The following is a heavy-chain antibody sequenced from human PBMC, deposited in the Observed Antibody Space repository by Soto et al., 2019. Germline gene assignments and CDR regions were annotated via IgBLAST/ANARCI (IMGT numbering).Heavy chain of an antibody. V-gene: IGHV3-15*01. CDR2: IKSKNDGRTT. CDR3: STGEAGYCSGTSCYDAFDI. CDR1: GFTFSNAW. Sequence: GGSLRLSCAASGFTFSNAWMSWVRQAPGKGLEWVGRIKSKNDGRTTDYPAPVKGRFTISRDDSKNTLYLQMNSLKTGDTAVYYCSTGEAGYCSGTSCYDAFDIWGQGTMVTVSS. D-gene: IGHD2-2*01. J-gene: IGHJ3*02.